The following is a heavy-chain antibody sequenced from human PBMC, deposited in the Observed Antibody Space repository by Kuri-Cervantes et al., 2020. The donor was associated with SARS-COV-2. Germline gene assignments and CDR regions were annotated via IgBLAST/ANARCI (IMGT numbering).Heavy chain of an antibody. CDR2: IWYDGSNK. CDR1: GFTFSSYG. V-gene: IGHV3-33*08. Sequence: GESLKISCAASGFTFSSYGMHWVRQAPGKGLEWVAVIWYDGSNKYYADSVKGRFTISRDNSKNTLYLQMNSLRAEDTAVYYCARDQDGGGFDYWGQGTLVTVSS. CDR3: ARDQDGGGFDY. J-gene: IGHJ4*02. D-gene: IGHD3-16*01.